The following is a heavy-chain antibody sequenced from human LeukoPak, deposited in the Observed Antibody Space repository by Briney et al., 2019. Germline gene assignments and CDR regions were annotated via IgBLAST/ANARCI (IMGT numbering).Heavy chain of an antibody. J-gene: IGHJ3*01. CDR3: VREASETGGNAFDL. D-gene: IGHD7-27*01. V-gene: IGHV3-30-3*01. CDR2: ILYGDTNK. Sequence: GRSLRLSCAASEFTATNYFMHWVRQAPGKGLEWVATILYGDTNKYYADSVKGRFTISRDNSKNTLYLEMNSLRSDDTAVYYCVREASETGGNAFDLWGQGTMVTVSS. CDR1: EFTATNYF.